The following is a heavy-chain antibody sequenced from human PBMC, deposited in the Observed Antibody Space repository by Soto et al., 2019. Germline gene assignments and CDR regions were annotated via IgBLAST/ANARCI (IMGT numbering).Heavy chain of an antibody. CDR3: TTGGYYDSSGYYSVDY. D-gene: IGHD3-22*01. J-gene: IGHJ4*02. V-gene: IGHV3-15*01. Sequence: PGGSLRLSCAASGFTFSNAWMSWVRQAPGKGLEWVGRIKGEADGGTTDYAAPVKGRITISRDHSKDTLYLQMNSLKTEDTAVYYCTTGGYYDSSGYYSVDYWGQGTLVTVSS. CDR2: IKGEADGGTT. CDR1: GFTFSNAW.